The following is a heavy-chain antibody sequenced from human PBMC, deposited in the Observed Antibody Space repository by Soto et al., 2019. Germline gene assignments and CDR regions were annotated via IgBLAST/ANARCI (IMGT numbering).Heavy chain of an antibody. CDR3: ARDVAMVYNYYYYGMDV. J-gene: IGHJ6*02. CDR2: ISYDGSNK. CDR1: GFTFSSYA. V-gene: IGHV3-30-3*01. D-gene: IGHD5-18*01. Sequence: PGGSLRLSCAASGFTFSSYAMHWVRQAPGKGLEWVAVISYDGSNKYYADSVKGRFTISRDNSKNTLYLQMNSLRAEDTAVYYCARDVAMVYNYYYYGMDVWGQGTTVTVSS.